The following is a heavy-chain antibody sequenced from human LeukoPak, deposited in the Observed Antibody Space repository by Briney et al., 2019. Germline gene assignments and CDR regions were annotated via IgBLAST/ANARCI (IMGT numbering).Heavy chain of an antibody. Sequence: GRSLRLSCAASGFTFSNFWMSWVRQAPGQGLEWVANIKQDGRETYYVDSVKGRFTISRDNAKNSLYLQMNSLRDEDTAVYYCARDGSSWPTQKVNWFDPWGQGTLVTVSS. CDR2: IKQDGRET. J-gene: IGHJ5*02. D-gene: IGHD6-13*01. V-gene: IGHV3-7*01. CDR1: GFTFSNFW. CDR3: ARDGSSWPTQKVNWFDP.